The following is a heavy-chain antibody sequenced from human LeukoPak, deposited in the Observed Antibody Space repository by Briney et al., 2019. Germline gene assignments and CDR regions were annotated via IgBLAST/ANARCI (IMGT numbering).Heavy chain of an antibody. CDR1: GYSTSSGYY. D-gene: IGHD3-10*01. CDR2: IYNCGST. Sequence: SETLSLTCAVSGYSTSSGYYWGWIRQPPGKGLEWIGSIYNCGSTYYNPSLKSRVTISVDTSKNQSSLKLSSVTAADTAVYYCARGVRGLGFGELLYTNYYFDYWGQGTLVTVSS. J-gene: IGHJ4*02. V-gene: IGHV4-38-2*01. CDR3: ARGVRGLGFGELLYTNYYFDY.